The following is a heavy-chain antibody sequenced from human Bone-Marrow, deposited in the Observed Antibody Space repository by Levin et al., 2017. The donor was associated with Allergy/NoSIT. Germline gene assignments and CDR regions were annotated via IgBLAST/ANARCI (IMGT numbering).Heavy chain of an antibody. J-gene: IGHJ4*02. D-gene: IGHD4-11*01. CDR2: IKSKADGGTT. CDR1: GFTFSDAW. CDR3: TTDGGYDDSKSGY. Sequence: GGSLRLSCAASGFTFSDAWMSWVRQAPGKGLEWVGRIKSKADGGTTDYAAPVKGRFTISRDDSKNTLYLQMNSLKTEDTAVYYCTTDGGYDDSKSGYWGQGTLVTVSS. V-gene: IGHV3-15*01.